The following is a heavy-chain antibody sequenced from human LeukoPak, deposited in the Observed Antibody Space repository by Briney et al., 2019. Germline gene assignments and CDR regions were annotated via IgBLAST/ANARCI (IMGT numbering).Heavy chain of an antibody. V-gene: IGHV2-5*02. J-gene: IGHJ4*02. CDR2: IYWDDNK. CDR3: APTFHSRSPFDY. CDR1: GFSLSISGVG. D-gene: IGHD6-13*01. Sequence: SGPTLVKPTETLTLTCTFSGFSLSISGVGVGWIRQPPGKALGWLALIYWDDNKRYSPSLKSRLTISKDTSKTQVVLRMSNMDPVDTATYYCAPTFHSRSPFDYWGQGTLVTVSS.